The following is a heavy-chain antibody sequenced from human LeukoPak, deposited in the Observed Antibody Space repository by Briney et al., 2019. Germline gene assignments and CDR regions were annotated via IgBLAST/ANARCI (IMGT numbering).Heavy chain of an antibody. Sequence: ASVKVSCKASGYTFTSYDINWVRQATGQGLEWMGRMNPNSGNTGYAQKFQGRVTMTRNTSISTAYMELSSLRSEDTAVYYCARGLMITFGGASDYWGQGTLVTVSS. V-gene: IGHV1-8*01. CDR2: MNPNSGNT. J-gene: IGHJ4*02. CDR3: ARGLMITFGGASDY. D-gene: IGHD3-16*01. CDR1: GYTFTSYD.